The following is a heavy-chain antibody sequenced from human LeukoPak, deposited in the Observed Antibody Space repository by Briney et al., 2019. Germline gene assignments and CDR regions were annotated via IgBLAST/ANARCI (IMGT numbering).Heavy chain of an antibody. CDR1: GGPISSSTYY. J-gene: IGHJ3*02. D-gene: IGHD3-22*01. CDR3: ARQRYFYDSSCDAFDI. Sequence: SETLSLTCTVSGGPISSSTYYWAWVRQPPGKGLEWIGSIYYSGSTFYNPSLKTRLTISLDSSKNHFSLKLNSVTAADTAVYYCARQRYFYDSSCDAFDISGQGTMVPVSS. CDR2: IYYSGST. V-gene: IGHV4-39*01.